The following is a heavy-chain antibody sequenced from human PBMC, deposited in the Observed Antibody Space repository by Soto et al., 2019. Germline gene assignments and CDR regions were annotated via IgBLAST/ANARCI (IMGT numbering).Heavy chain of an antibody. CDR2: ISSSSSYT. Sequence: QVQLVESGGGLVKPGGSLRLSCAASGFTFSDYYMSWIRQAPGKGLEWVSYISSSSSYTNYADSVKGRFTISRDNAKNSLYLQMNSLRAEDTAVYYCARDSDTAMVFDYWGQGTLVTVSS. J-gene: IGHJ4*02. CDR3: ARDSDTAMVFDY. CDR1: GFTFSDYY. V-gene: IGHV3-11*05. D-gene: IGHD5-18*01.